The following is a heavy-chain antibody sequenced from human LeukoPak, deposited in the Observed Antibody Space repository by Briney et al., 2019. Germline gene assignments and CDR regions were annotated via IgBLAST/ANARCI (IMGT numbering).Heavy chain of an antibody. V-gene: IGHV3-11*01. CDR3: ARDLRIFDS. D-gene: IGHD3-3*02. J-gene: IGHJ4*02. CDR2: INVNGAAM. CDR1: GFSFKDYY. Sequence: GGSLRLSCAASGFSFKDYYFSWIRQAPGKGLEWVSFINVNGAAMYYADSVKGRFTISRDNTKNTVDLQMNSLRAEDTAIYYCARDLRIFDSWGQGTLVTVSS.